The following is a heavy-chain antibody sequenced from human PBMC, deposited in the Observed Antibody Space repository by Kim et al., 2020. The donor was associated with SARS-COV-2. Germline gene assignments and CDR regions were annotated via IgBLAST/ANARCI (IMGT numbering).Heavy chain of an antibody. CDR1: GFTFSGSA. CDR2: IRSKANSYAT. J-gene: IGHJ4*02. Sequence: GGSLRLSCAASGFTFSGSAMHWVRQASGKGLEWVGRIRSKANSYATAYAASVKGRFTISRDDSKNTAYLQMNSLKTEDTAVYYCTRHPPGWHADYWGQGTLVTVSS. D-gene: IGHD6-19*01. V-gene: IGHV3-73*01. CDR3: TRHPPGWHADY.